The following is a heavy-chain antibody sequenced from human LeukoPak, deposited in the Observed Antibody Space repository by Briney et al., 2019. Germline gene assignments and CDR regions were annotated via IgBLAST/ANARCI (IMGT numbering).Heavy chain of an antibody. CDR3: ARGHIGP. J-gene: IGHJ5*02. V-gene: IGHV4-59*10. Sequence: SETLSLTCAVYGGSFSGYYWSWIRQPAGKGLEWIGRIYTSGSTNYNPSLKSRVTISVETPKNQFSLKLSSVTAADTAVYYCARGHIGPWGQGTLVTVSS. CDR1: GGSFSGYY. CDR2: IYTSGST. D-gene: IGHD2-21*01.